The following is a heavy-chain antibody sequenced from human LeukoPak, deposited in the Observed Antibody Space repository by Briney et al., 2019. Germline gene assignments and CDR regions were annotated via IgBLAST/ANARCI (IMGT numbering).Heavy chain of an antibody. CDR2: ISWNSDSI. CDR1: GFTFDDYA. D-gene: IGHD3-22*01. Sequence: GGSLRLSCAASGFTFDDYAMHWVRQAPGKGLEWVSGISWNSDSIGYADSVKGRFTISRDNAKNSLYLQMNSLRAEDTALYYCAKVQNYYDSSGYYDYWGQGTLVTVSS. CDR3: AKVQNYYDSSGYYDY. J-gene: IGHJ4*02. V-gene: IGHV3-9*01.